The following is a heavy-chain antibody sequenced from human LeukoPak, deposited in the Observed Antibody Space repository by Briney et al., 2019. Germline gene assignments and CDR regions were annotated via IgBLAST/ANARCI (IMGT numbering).Heavy chain of an antibody. CDR1: GFTFSSYW. D-gene: IGHD6-19*01. CDR2: IKQDGSEK. V-gene: IGHV3-7*03. J-gene: IGHJ5*02. Sequence: GGSLRLSCAASGFTFSSYWMSWVRQAPGKGLEWVANIKQDGSEKYYVDSVKGRFTISRDNAKNSLYLQMNSLRVEDTAVYYCAKAYSSGSDFDPWGRGTLVTVSS. CDR3: AKAYSSGSDFDP.